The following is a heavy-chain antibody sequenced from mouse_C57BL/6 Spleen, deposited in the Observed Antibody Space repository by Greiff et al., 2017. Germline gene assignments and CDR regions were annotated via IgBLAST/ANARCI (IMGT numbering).Heavy chain of an antibody. D-gene: IGHD1-1*01. CDR1: GFNIKDYY. CDR2: IDPEDGET. Sequence: EVKLMESGAELVKPGASVKLSCTASGFNIKDYYMHWVKQRTEQGLEWIGRIDPEDGETKYAQKFQGKATITADTSSNTAYLQLSSLTSEDTAVYYCASLTTVVARGYFDVWGTGTTVTVSS. V-gene: IGHV14-2*01. J-gene: IGHJ1*03. CDR3: ASLTTVVARGYFDV.